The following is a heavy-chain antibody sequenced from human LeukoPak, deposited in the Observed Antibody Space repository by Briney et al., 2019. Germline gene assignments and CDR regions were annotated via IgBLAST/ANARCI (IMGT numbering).Heavy chain of an antibody. Sequence: PSETLSLTCAVYGGSFSGYYWSWIRQPPGKGMEWIGEINHSGSTNYNPSLKSRVTISVDTSKNQFSLKLSSVTAADTAVYYCARLVTAPYNYYGLDVWGQGTTVTVSS. CDR1: GGSFSGYY. CDR3: ARLVTAPYNYYGLDV. J-gene: IGHJ6*02. D-gene: IGHD2-21*02. CDR2: INHSGST. V-gene: IGHV4-34*01.